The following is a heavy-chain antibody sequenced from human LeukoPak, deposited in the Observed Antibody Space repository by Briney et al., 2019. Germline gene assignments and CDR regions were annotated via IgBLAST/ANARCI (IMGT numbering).Heavy chain of an antibody. CDR2: INPNSGGT. CDR1: GYNFTDYY. V-gene: IGHV1-2*02. Sequence: ASVKVSCKASGYNFTDYYMHWVRQAPGQGLEWMGWINPNSGGTNYAQKFQGRVTMTRDTSISTAYKELSRLRSDDTAVYYCASGYCSGGSCLSFDYWGQGTLVTVSS. J-gene: IGHJ4*02. D-gene: IGHD2-15*01. CDR3: ASGYCSGGSCLSFDY.